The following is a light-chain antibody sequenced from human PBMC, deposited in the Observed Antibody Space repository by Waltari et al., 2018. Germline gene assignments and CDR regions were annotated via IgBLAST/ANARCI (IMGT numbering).Light chain of an antibody. CDR1: SGSVSTSNY. J-gene: IGLJ6*01. V-gene: IGLV8-61*01. Sequence: TVVTQEPSLSVSPGGTVTLTCGLSSGSVSTSNYPSWYQQTPGQSPRILIYSTNTRPSGVPDRFSGSILGNKAALTVTGAQADDESDYYCTLYMGSGISVFGSGTKLTVL. CDR2: STN. CDR3: TLYMGSGISV.